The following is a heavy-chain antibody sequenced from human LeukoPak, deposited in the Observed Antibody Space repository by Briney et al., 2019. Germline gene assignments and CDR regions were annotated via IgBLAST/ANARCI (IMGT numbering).Heavy chain of an antibody. CDR3: ARAGAGTTDYYYYGMDV. CDR2: ISYDGSNK. CDR1: GFTFSSYA. J-gene: IGHJ6*02. V-gene: IGHV3-30*04. D-gene: IGHD1-1*01. Sequence: PGGSLRLSCAASGFTFSSYAMHWVRQAPGKGLEWVAVISYDGSNKYYADSVKGRFTISRDNSKNTLYLQMNSLRAEDTAVYYCARAGAGTTDYYYYGMDVWGQGTTVTVSS.